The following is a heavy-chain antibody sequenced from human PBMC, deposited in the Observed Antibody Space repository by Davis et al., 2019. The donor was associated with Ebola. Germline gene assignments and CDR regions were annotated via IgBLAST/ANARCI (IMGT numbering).Heavy chain of an antibody. V-gene: IGHV4-34*01. CDR1: GFTLSSYS. CDR2: INHSGST. D-gene: IGHD3-3*01. J-gene: IGHJ4*02. Sequence: MPGGSLRLSCAASGFTLSSYSMNCVRQAPGKGLEWIGEINHSGSTNYNPSLKSRVTISVDTSKNQFSLKLSSVTAADTAVYYCAREGAYDFWSGYYNDYWGQGTLVTVSS. CDR3: AREGAYDFWSGYYNDY.